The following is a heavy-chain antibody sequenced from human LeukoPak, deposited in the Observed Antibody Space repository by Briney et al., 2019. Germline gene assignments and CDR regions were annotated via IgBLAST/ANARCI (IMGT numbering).Heavy chain of an antibody. Sequence: GGSLRLSCAASGFTFSSYSMNWVRQAPGKGLEWASSISSSSSYIYYADSVKGRLTISRDNAKNSLYLQMNSLRAEDTAVYYCAREEYSSGWYHYYYMDVWGKGTTVTVSS. D-gene: IGHD6-19*01. CDR1: GFTFSSYS. V-gene: IGHV3-21*01. J-gene: IGHJ6*03. CDR2: ISSSSSYI. CDR3: AREEYSSGWYHYYYMDV.